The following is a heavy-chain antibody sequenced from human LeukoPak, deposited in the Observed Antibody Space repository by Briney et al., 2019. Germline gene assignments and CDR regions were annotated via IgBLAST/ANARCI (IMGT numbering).Heavy chain of an antibody. CDR2: IYPGDPDT. Sequence: GESLKISCKGSGYSFTSYWIGWVRQMPGKGLEWMGIIYPGDPDTRYSPSFQGQVTISADKSISTAYLQWSSLKASDTAMYYCARSSIVGARTPDDYFDYWGQGTLVTVSS. CDR1: GYSFTSYW. J-gene: IGHJ4*02. V-gene: IGHV5-51*01. D-gene: IGHD1-26*01. CDR3: ARSSIVGARTPDDYFDY.